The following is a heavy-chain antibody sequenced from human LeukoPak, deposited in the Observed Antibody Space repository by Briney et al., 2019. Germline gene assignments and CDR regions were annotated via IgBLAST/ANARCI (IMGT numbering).Heavy chain of an antibody. CDR1: GFTFSNYW. CDR3: TTYSSLNRREFQY. CDR2: IKTDGSEK. V-gene: IGHV3-7*01. Sequence: GGSLRLSCEGSGFTFSNYWMGWVRQAPGKGLQWVANIKTDGSEKYYVDSVKGRFTISRDNAKNSLYLQMNSLRAEDTAVYYCTTYSSLNRREFQYWGQGTLLTVSS. J-gene: IGHJ1*01. D-gene: IGHD3-22*01.